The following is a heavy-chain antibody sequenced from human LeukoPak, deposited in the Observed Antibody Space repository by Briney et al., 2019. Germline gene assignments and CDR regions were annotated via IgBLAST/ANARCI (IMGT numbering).Heavy chain of an antibody. CDR1: GYTSYNFY. Sequence: ASVKVSCKTSGYTSYNFYLHWVRQAPGQGLEWLGIINLRGNATNYAPKFQGRVTLTRDLSTTTVFLELSTLRSEDSAMYYCATTLPNNYGMDVWGQGTTVTVSS. V-gene: IGHV1-46*02. J-gene: IGHJ6*02. CDR3: ATTLPNNYGMDV. CDR2: INLRGNAT. D-gene: IGHD5-24*01.